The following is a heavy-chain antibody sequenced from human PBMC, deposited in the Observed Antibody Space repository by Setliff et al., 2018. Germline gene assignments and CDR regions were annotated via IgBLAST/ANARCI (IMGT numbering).Heavy chain of an antibody. CDR3: ATLPYSSGPLHDY. J-gene: IGHJ4*02. Sequence: SETLSLTCAVYGGSFSGYYWSWIRQPPGKGLEWIGEINHSGVTYYNPSLESRVTIFLDASKNQFSLKPSSVIAADTAVYYCATLPYSSGPLHDYWGQGTLVTVSS. CDR1: GGSFSGYY. V-gene: IGHV4-34*01. D-gene: IGHD6-19*01. CDR2: INHSGVT.